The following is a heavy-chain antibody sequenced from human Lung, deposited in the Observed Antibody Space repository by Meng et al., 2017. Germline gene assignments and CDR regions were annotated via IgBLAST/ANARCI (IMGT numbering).Heavy chain of an antibody. CDR1: RDSVCSVGYY. D-gene: IGHD4-23*01. V-gene: IGHV4-61*08. CDR2: VYFSGNT. J-gene: IGHJ4*02. CDR3: ARGGTVVNLGY. Sequence: VPLQDSGPGPVRPSAALSRPGTVSRDSVCSVGYYWSWIRLPPGKGLEWNGNVYFSGNTNYNPPLKSRVTISLYTSKNQFSLKLNSVDAADTAVYYCARGGTVVNLGYLGPGTLVTVSS.